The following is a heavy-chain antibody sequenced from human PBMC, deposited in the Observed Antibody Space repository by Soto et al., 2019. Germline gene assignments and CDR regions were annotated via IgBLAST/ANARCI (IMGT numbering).Heavy chain of an antibody. D-gene: IGHD2-2*01. J-gene: IGHJ4*02. CDR1: GFSFSTYN. CDR3: ASPDCSSPSCYPNEFDY. V-gene: IGHV3-21*01. CDR2: ISSSGSDI. Sequence: EVQLVESGGGLVQPGGSLRLSCAASGFSFSTYNMYWVRQSPGKGLEWVSSISSSGSDIHYADSVKGRFTISRDNAKNTLYLQMNSLRDEDTAVYYCASPDCSSPSCYPNEFDYWGQGTLVTVSS.